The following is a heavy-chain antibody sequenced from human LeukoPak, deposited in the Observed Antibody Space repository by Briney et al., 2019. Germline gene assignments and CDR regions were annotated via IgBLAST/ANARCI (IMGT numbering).Heavy chain of an antibody. CDR2: ISGSGGST. CDR3: TKYRDILTGYYSPLGY. CDR1: GFTFSSYA. D-gene: IGHD3-9*01. Sequence: GGSLRLSCAASGFTFSSYAMSWVRQAPGKGLEWVSAISGSGGSTYYADSVKGRFTISRDNSKNTLYLQMNSLRAEDTAVYYCTKYRDILTGYYSPLGYWGQGTLVTVSS. V-gene: IGHV3-23*01. J-gene: IGHJ4*02.